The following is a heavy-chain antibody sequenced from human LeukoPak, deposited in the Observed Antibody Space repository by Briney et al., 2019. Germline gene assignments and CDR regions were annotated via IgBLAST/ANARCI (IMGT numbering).Heavy chain of an antibody. Sequence: TSQTLSLTCTVSGGSISSGGYYWSWIRQPPGKGLEWIGEINHSGSTNYNPSLKSRVTISVDTSKNQFSLKLSSVTAADTAVYYCARGYSSPGYSYGYKSHYYGMDVWGQGTTVTVSS. CDR2: INHSGST. CDR3: ARGYSSPGYSYGYKSHYYGMDV. CDR1: GGSISSGGYY. D-gene: IGHD5-18*01. J-gene: IGHJ6*02. V-gene: IGHV4-30-2*01.